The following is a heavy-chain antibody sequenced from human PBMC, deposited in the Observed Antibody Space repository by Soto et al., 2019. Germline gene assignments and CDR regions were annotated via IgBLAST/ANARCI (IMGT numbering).Heavy chain of an antibody. CDR1: GGSLAVITW. D-gene: IGHD6-6*01. V-gene: IGHV4-4*02. CDR3: ARSYSSSSVGWFDP. J-gene: IGHJ5*02. Sequence: LQRQGSGPGLVNLSGTLSLTSAVSGGSLAVITWGIWVGHPPGKGLEWIGEIYHSGSTNYNPSLKSRVTISVDKSKNQFSLKLSSVTAADTAVYYCARSYSSSSVGWFDPWGQGTLVTVSS. CDR2: IYHSGST.